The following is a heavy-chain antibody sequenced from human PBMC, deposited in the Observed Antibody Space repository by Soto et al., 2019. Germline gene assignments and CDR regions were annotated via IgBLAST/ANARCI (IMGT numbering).Heavy chain of an antibody. D-gene: IGHD4-17*01. CDR2: ISSSSSYI. Sequence: GGSLRLSCAASGFTFSSYSMNWVRQAPGKGLEWVSSISSSSSYIYYADSVKGRFTISRDNAKNSLYLQMNSLRAEDTAVYYCARDWPGRAPGLFDPWGQGTLVTVSS. V-gene: IGHV3-21*01. J-gene: IGHJ5*02. CDR1: GFTFSSYS. CDR3: ARDWPGRAPGLFDP.